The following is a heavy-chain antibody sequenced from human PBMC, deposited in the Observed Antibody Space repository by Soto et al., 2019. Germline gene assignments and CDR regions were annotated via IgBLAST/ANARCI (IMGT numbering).Heavy chain of an antibody. D-gene: IGHD5-12*01. J-gene: IGHJ4*02. Sequence: QVQLVQSGAEVKKPGASVKVSCKSSGYTFTRYGISGVRQAPGQGLEWMGWISAYNGNTNYAQKLQGRVTMTTDTSTLTSYIELMSLRSDDPAVYYWAREKGYDSDDWGQGTLVTV. CDR2: ISAYNGNT. V-gene: IGHV1-18*01. CDR1: GYTFTRYG. CDR3: AREKGYDSDD.